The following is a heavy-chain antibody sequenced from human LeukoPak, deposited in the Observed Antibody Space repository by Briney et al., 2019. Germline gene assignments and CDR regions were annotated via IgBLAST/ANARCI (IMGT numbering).Heavy chain of an antibody. CDR1: GFTVSNNY. Sequence: PGGSLRLSCAASGFTVSNNYMNWVRQAPGKGLEWVSLIYGGSSTNYADSVKGRFTISRDNAKNTLYLQMNSLRAEDTAVYYCARTGYYNGHDFWGQGTLVTVSP. J-gene: IGHJ4*02. D-gene: IGHD5-24*01. CDR3: ARTGYYNGHDF. CDR2: IYGGSST. V-gene: IGHV3-53*01.